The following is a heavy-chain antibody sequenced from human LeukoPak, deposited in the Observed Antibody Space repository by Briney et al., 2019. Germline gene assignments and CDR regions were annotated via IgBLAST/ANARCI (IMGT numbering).Heavy chain of an antibody. J-gene: IGHJ4*02. Sequence: PSETLSLTCAVSGYSISSNYYWGWIRQPPGKSLEWIGSIYHSGSTYYNPSLKSRATMSVDTSKNHFSLKLSSVTAADTAVYYCARGISTSGIDFWGLGTLVTVST. CDR1: GYSISSNYY. CDR3: ARGISTSGIDF. D-gene: IGHD2-8*01. CDR2: IYHSGST. V-gene: IGHV4-38-2*01.